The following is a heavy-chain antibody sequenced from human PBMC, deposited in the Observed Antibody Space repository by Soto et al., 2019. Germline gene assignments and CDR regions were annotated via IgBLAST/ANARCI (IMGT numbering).Heavy chain of an antibody. V-gene: IGHV3-30-3*01. D-gene: IGHD6-19*01. Sequence: QVQLVESGGGVVQPGRSLRLSCAASGFTFSSYAMHWVRQAPGKGLEWVAVISYDGSNKYYADSVTGRFTISRDNSKNTLYLQMNSLTAEDMAVYYCARGVDWLVRDSYFDYWGQGTLVTVAS. CDR1: GFTFSSYA. CDR2: ISYDGSNK. CDR3: ARGVDWLVRDSYFDY. J-gene: IGHJ4*02.